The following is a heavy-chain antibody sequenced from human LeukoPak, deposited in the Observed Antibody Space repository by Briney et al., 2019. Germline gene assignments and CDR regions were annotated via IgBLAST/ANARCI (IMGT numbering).Heavy chain of an antibody. D-gene: IGHD4-17*01. J-gene: IGHJ4*02. CDR2: VYPGDSDT. CDR3: ARHMTTMVTPFDY. CDR1: GYSFTSYW. V-gene: IGHV5-51*01. Sequence: GESLKISCKGSGYSFTSYWIGWVRQMPGRGLEWMGIVYPGDSDTKYSPSFQGQVTISADKSISTAYLQWSSLKASDTAMYYCARHMTTMVTPFDYWGQGTLVIVSS.